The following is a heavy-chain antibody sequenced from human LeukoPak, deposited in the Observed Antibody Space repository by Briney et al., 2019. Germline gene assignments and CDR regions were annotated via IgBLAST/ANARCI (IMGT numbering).Heavy chain of an antibody. J-gene: IGHJ5*02. D-gene: IGHD4/OR15-4a*01. CDR2: IIPIFGTA. CDR3: ARDATLTTTGSIRWFDP. CDR1: GGTFSSYA. Sequence: SVKVSCKACGGTFSSYAISWVRQAPGQGLEWMGGIIPIFGTANYAQKFQGRVTITADKSTSTAYMELSSLRSEDTAVYYCARDATLTTTGSIRWFDPWGQGTLVTVSS. V-gene: IGHV1-69*06.